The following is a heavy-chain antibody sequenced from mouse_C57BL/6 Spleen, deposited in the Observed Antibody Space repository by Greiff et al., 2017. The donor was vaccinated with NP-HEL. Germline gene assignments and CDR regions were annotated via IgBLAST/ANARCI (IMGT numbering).Heavy chain of an antibody. D-gene: IGHD2-4*01. CDR1: GFSLSTSGMG. CDR2: IYWDDDK. J-gene: IGHJ1*03. V-gene: IGHV8-12*01. Sequence: QVQLKESGPGILQSSQTLSLTCSFSGFSLSTSGMGVSWIRQPSGKGLGWLAHIYWDDDKRYNPSLKSRLTISKDTSRNQVFLKITSVDTADTATYYCARRRDYDWDWYFDVWGTGTTVTVSS. CDR3: ARRRDYDWDWYFDV.